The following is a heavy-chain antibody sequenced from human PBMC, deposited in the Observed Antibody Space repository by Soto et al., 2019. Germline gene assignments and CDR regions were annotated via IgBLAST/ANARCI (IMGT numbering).Heavy chain of an antibody. CDR2: IVVGSGNT. J-gene: IGHJ4*02. Sequence: SVKVSCKASGFTFTSSAVQWVRQARGQRLEWIGWIVVGSGNTNYAQEFQERVTITRDMSTSTAYMELSSLRSEDTAVYYCAAYCSGGSCWRYFDYWGQGTLVTVSS. V-gene: IGHV1-58*01. D-gene: IGHD2-15*01. CDR3: AAYCSGGSCWRYFDY. CDR1: GFTFTSSA.